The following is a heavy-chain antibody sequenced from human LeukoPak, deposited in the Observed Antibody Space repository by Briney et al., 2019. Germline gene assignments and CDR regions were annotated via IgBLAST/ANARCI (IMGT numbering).Heavy chain of an antibody. CDR1: GYTFSSFG. V-gene: IGHV1-18*01. J-gene: IGHJ4*02. D-gene: IGHD1-26*01. CDR2: ISAYNGHT. CDR3: ARDQVVGATAGTFDY. Sequence: ASVKVSCKASGYTFSSFGISWGRQSPGHRLEWMGWISAYNGHTNYAQKLQGRVTMTTDTSTTTVYMELSSLRSDDTAVYYCARDQVVGATAGTFDYWGQGALVTVSS.